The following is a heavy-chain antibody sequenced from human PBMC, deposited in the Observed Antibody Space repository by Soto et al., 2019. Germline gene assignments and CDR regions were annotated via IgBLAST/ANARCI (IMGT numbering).Heavy chain of an antibody. CDR3: VRYGGANYYGSGSGDY. Sequence: QVQLQESGPGLVKPSQTLSLTCTVSGGSISSGGYYWSWIRQHPGKGLEWIGYIYYSGSTYYNPSLKSRVTISVDTSKNQFSLKLSSVTAADTAVYYCVRYGGANYYGSGSGDYWGQGTLVTVSS. CDR1: GGSISSGGYY. CDR2: IYYSGST. V-gene: IGHV4-31*03. D-gene: IGHD3-10*01. J-gene: IGHJ4*02.